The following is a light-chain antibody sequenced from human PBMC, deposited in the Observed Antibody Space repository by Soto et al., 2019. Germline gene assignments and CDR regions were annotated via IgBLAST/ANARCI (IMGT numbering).Light chain of an antibody. CDR3: QQYNSWPPIT. V-gene: IGKV3-15*01. CDR2: GAS. J-gene: IGKJ5*01. CDR1: QTINNN. Sequence: VMTQAPATLSVSPGERATLSCRASQTINNNVAWYQLKDGQVPRLVIYGASTRATDIPARFSGGGSGTEFTLTISSLQSEDFAVYYCQQYNSWPPITFGQGTRLEIK.